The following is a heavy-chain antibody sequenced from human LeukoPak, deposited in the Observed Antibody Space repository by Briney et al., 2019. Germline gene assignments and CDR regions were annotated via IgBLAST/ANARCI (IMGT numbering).Heavy chain of an antibody. D-gene: IGHD1-26*01. Sequence: SETLSLTCTVSGASINTYYWSWFRQPAGKGLEWIGRIHASGSTYYNPSLKSRVSMSMDMSKNQFSLRLQSMTAADTAVFYCARDIGSRIWGKGTTVIVSS. J-gene: IGHJ6*04. CDR3: ARDIGSRI. CDR2: IHASGST. V-gene: IGHV4-4*07. CDR1: GASINTYY.